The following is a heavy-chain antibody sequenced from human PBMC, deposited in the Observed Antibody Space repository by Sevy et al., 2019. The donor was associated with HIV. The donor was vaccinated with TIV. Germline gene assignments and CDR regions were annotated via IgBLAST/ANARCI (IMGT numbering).Heavy chain of an antibody. V-gene: IGHV4-39*01. CDR1: GGSISSSSYY. CDR3: ATPLPSGWYEGTGGYFDL. Sequence: SETLSLTCTISGGSISSSSYYWGWIRQPPGKGLEWMGSLYSTGATSYNPSRESRFTVSADTSRNRFYRKLDSVSAADTAVYYCATPLPSGWYEGTGGYFDLWGRGTLVTVSS. J-gene: IGHJ2*01. CDR2: LYSTGAT. D-gene: IGHD6-19*01.